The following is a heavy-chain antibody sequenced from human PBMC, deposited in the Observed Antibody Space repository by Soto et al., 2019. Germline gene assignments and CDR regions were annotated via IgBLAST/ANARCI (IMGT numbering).Heavy chain of an antibody. V-gene: IGHV1-46*01. CDR2: INPSGGST. Sequence: QVQLVQSGAEVKNPGASVKVSCKASGYTFTNYYIHWVRQAPGQGLEWMAIINPSGGSTNYAQKFQGRVTLPRDTFTNTVYMELSSLRSEDTAIYYCARGLAAGDYWGQGTLVTVSS. CDR3: ARGLAAGDY. CDR1: GYTFTNYY. J-gene: IGHJ4*02. D-gene: IGHD6-13*01.